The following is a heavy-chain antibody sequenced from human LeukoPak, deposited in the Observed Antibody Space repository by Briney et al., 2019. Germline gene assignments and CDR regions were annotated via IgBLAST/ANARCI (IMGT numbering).Heavy chain of an antibody. CDR1: GGTFSSYA. D-gene: IGHD3-22*01. V-gene: IGHV1-69*04. CDR2: IIPILGIA. CDR3: ARADYYDSSGYYWEYFQH. Sequence: SVKVSCKASGGTFSSYAISWVRQAPGQGLEWMGRIIPILGIANYAQKFQGRVTITADKSTSTANMELSSLRSEDTAVYYCARADYYDSSGYYWEYFQHWGQGTLVTVSS. J-gene: IGHJ1*01.